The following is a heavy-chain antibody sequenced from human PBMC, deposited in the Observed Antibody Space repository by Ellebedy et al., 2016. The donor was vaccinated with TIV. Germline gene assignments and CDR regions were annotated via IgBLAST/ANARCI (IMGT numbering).Heavy chain of an antibody. J-gene: IGHJ1*01. CDR3: AGGTSPFQH. Sequence: MPSETLSLTCTVSGGSISSSSYYWGWIRQPPGKGLEWIGSIFHSGSTHYNPSLKSRVTITVDTSKNQFSLKLSSVTAADTAVYYCAGGTSPFQHWGQGTLVTVSS. V-gene: IGHV4-39*01. CDR2: IFHSGST. CDR1: GGSISSSSYY. D-gene: IGHD1-1*01.